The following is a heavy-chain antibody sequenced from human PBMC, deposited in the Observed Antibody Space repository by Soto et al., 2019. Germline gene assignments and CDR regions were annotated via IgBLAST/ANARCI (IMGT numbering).Heavy chain of an antibody. CDR3: AIELGYYYSATDV. CDR1: GGSISSGDYF. J-gene: IGHJ6*02. CDR2: IYYSGST. Sequence: SEALSLTCTVSGGSISSGDYFLSWLRQPPGKGLEWIGYIYYSGSTYYNPSLKSRVTISVDTSKNQFSLKLSSVTAADTAVYYFAIELGYYYSATDVWGQGTTVTVSS. V-gene: IGHV4-30-4*01.